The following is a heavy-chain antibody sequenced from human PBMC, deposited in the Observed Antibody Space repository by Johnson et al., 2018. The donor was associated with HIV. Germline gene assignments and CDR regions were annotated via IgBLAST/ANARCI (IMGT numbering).Heavy chain of an antibody. CDR3: RATIPSDAFDI. J-gene: IGHJ3*02. V-gene: IGHV3-23*04. CDR1: GITFSTYA. CDR2: IPAGGRNL. D-gene: IGHD5-12*01. Sequence: VQLVESGGGLVPPGGSLRLSCAASGITFSTYAMSWVRQAPGKGLEWVSTIPAGGRNLYYGDSVKGRFTISRDTSKNTLYLQMNSLRAEDTAVYYTRATIPSDAFDIWGQGTMVTVSS.